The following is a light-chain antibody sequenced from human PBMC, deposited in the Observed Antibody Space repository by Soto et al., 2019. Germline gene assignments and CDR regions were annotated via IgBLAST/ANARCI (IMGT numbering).Light chain of an antibody. J-gene: IGLJ2*01. Sequence: QSVLTQPASVSGSPGQSIAISCIGTSSDVGAYNYVSWYQQHPGKAPKLVIYDANNRPSGVSNRFSGSKSGNTASLTISGLQAEDEADYYCGSYTTSGSVVFGGGTKVTVL. CDR2: DAN. CDR3: GSYTTSGSVV. V-gene: IGLV2-14*03. CDR1: SSDVGAYNY.